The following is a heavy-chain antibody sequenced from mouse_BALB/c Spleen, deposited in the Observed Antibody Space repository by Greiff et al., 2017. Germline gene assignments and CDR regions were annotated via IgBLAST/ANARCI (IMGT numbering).Heavy chain of an antibody. CDR3: ARYYRYFDY. D-gene: IGHD2-12*01. Sequence: QVQLQQSGAELVKPGASVKLSCKASGYTFTSYYMYWVKQRPGQGLEWIGEINPSTGYTEYNQKFKDKATLTADKSSSTAYMQLSSLTSEDSAVYYCARYYRYFDYWGQGTTLTVSS. J-gene: IGHJ2*01. V-gene: IGHV1S81*02. CDR1: GYTFTSYY. CDR2: INPSTGYT.